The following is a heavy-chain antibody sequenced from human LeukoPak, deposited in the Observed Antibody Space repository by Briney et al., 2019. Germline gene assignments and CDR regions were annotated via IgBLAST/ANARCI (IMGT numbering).Heavy chain of an antibody. CDR2: IYHSGST. D-gene: IGHD6-19*01. CDR1: GYSISSGYY. CDR3: AREFVAVAGIDY. Sequence: SETLSLTCTVSGYSISSGYYWGWIRQPPGKGLEWIGSIYHSGSTYYNPSLKSRVTISVDTSKNQFSLQLNSVTPEDTAVYYCAREFVAVAGIDYWGQGTLVTVSS. J-gene: IGHJ4*02. V-gene: IGHV4-38-2*02.